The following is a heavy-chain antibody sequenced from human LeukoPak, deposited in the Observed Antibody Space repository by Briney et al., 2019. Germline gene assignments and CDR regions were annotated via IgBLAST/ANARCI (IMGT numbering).Heavy chain of an antibody. CDR1: GFTFSSYA. J-gene: IGHJ4*02. CDR3: ARPYIVGATSAFDY. CDR2: ISRSGTTT. V-gene: IGHV3-48*04. Sequence: GGSLRLSCAASGFTFSSYAMSWVRQAPGKGLEWVSYISRSGTTTFYADSVKGRFTISRDNAKNSLYLQMNSLRAEDTAVYYCARPYIVGATSAFDYWGQGTLVTVSS. D-gene: IGHD1-26*01.